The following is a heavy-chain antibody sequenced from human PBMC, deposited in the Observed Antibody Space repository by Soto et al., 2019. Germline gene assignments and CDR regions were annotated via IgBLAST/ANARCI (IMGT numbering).Heavy chain of an antibody. J-gene: IGHJ3*02. CDR1: GGSFSGYY. Sequence: QVQLQQWGAGLLKPSETLSLTCAVYGGSFSGYYWNWIRQPPGKGLAWFGEINHSGSTNYNPSLKSRVTIAVDTSKNQFSLKLSSVTAADTAMYYCAGRYCSGGSCYLGAFNIWGQGTMVTVSS. CDR3: AGRYCSGGSCYLGAFNI. V-gene: IGHV4-34*01. D-gene: IGHD2-15*01. CDR2: INHSGST.